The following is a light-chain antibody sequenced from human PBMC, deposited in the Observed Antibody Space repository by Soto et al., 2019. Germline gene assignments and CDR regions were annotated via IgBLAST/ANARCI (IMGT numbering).Light chain of an antibody. Sequence: EIVMTQSPATLSLYPGERATLSCRASQSVSSSYLSWYQQKPGQAPRLLIYGASTRATGIPARFSGSGSGTDFTLTISSLQPEDFAVYYCQQDYNLPPYTFGQGTKLEIK. V-gene: IGKV3D-7*01. CDR3: QQDYNLPPYT. J-gene: IGKJ2*01. CDR1: QSVSSSY. CDR2: GAS.